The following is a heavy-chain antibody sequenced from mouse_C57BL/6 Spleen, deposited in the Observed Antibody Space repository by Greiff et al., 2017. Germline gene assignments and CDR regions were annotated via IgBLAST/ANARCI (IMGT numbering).Heavy chain of an antibody. CDR3: ARIGPSTTGVPYYFDY. Sequence: QVTLKESGPGILQPSQTLSLTCSFSGFSLSTFGMGVGWIRQPSGKGLEWLAHIWWDDDKYYNPALKGRLTIAKATSKNQGYLKIANVDTADTATYYCARIGPSTTGVPYYFDYWGQGTTLTVSS. J-gene: IGHJ2*01. CDR2: IWWDDDK. CDR1: GFSLSTFGMG. V-gene: IGHV8-8*01. D-gene: IGHD2-1*01.